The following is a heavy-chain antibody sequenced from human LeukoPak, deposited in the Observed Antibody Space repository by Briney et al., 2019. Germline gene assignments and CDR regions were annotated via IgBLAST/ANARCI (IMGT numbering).Heavy chain of an antibody. CDR3: ARGFDYYDSSGYYYLDY. J-gene: IGHJ4*02. V-gene: IGHV4-59*12. Sequence: PETLSLTCTVSGGSISTYYWSWIRQPPGKGLEWIGYIFYSGSTNYNPSLKSRVTISADTSKNQFSLKLSSVTAADTAVYYCARGFDYYDSSGYYYLDYWGQGTLVTVSS. CDR2: IFYSGST. CDR1: GGSISTYY. D-gene: IGHD3-22*01.